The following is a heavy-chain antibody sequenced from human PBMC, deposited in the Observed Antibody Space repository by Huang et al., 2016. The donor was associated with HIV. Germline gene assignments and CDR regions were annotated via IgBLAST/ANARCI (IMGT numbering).Heavy chain of an antibody. D-gene: IGHD1-26*01. CDR2: ISYDGSSK. CDR3: AKDGRGSGTYYDYFEY. Sequence: QVQLVESGGGVVQPGRSLRLSCAAFGFPFTKFDMHWVRQAPGKGLEWVAIISYDGSSKYHADSVKGRFTISRDNSKNTVYLQMNSLRVEDTAVYYCAKDGRGSGTYYDYFEYWGQGTLVTVSS. CDR1: GFPFTKFD. V-gene: IGHV3-30*18. J-gene: IGHJ4*02.